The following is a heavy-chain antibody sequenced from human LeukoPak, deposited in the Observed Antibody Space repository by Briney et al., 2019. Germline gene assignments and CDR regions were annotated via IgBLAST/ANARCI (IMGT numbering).Heavy chain of an antibody. V-gene: IGHV3-74*01. CDR2: INSDGSST. Sequence: GGSLRLSCAASGFTFSSYWMYWVRQAPGKGLVWVSRINSDGSSTSYADSVKGRFTISRDNAKNTLYLQMNSLRAEDTALYYCARAKGPVLLWFGELLGAFDIWGQGTMVTVSS. CDR1: GFTFSSYW. J-gene: IGHJ3*02. CDR3: ARAKGPVLLWFGELLGAFDI. D-gene: IGHD3-10*01.